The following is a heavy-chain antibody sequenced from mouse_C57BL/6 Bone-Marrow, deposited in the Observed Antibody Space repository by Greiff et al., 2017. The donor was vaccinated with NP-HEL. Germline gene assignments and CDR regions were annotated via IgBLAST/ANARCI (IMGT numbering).Heavy chain of an antibody. V-gene: IGHV1-22*01. D-gene: IGHD1-1*01. CDR2: INPNNGGT. CDR3: ARSELRKLFAY. Sequence: EVKLVESGPELVKPGASVKMSCKASGYTFTDYNMHWVKQSHGKSLEWIGYINPNNGGTSYNQKFKGKATFTVNKSSSTAYMELRSLTSEDSAVYYCARSELRKLFAYWGQGTLVTVSA. CDR1: GYTFTDYN. J-gene: IGHJ3*01.